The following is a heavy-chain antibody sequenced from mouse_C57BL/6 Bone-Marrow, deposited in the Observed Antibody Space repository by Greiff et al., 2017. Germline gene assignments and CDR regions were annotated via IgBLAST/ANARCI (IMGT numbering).Heavy chain of an antibody. J-gene: IGHJ4*01. CDR1: GYTFTSYG. CDR2: IYPRSGNT. V-gene: IGHV1-81*01. Sequence: QVQLQQSGAELARPGASVKLSCKASGYTFTSYGISWVKQRTGQGLEWIGEIYPRSGNTYYNEKFKGKATLTADKSSRTAYMELRSLTSEDSAVYFCARLGYDPYDAMDYWGQGTSVTVSS. D-gene: IGHD2-3*01. CDR3: ARLGYDPYDAMDY.